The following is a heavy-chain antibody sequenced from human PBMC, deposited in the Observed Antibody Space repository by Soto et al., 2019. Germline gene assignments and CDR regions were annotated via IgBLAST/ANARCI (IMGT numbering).Heavy chain of an antibody. CDR2: ISYDGSNK. J-gene: IGHJ6*03. Sequence: GGSLRLSCAASGFTFSSYGMHWVRQAPGKGLEWVAVISYDGSNKYYADSVKGRFTISRDNSKNTLYLQMNSLRAEDTAVYYCAKDSGRYSYQGNMDVWGKGTTVTVSS. CDR3: AKDSGRYSYQGNMDV. V-gene: IGHV3-30*18. CDR1: GFTFSSYG. D-gene: IGHD5-18*01.